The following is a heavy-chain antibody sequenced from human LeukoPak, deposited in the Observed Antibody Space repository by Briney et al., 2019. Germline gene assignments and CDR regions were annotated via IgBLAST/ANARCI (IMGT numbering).Heavy chain of an antibody. CDR2: ISSSGSTI. Sequence: QAGGSLRLSCAASGFTFSDYYMSWIRQAPGKGLEWVSYISSSGSTIYYADSVKGRFTISRDNAKNSLYQQMNSLRAEDTAVYYCASPGNGATTTSLDYWGQGTLVTVSS. V-gene: IGHV3-11*01. CDR3: ASPGNGATTTSLDY. CDR1: GFTFSDYY. D-gene: IGHD1-26*01. J-gene: IGHJ4*02.